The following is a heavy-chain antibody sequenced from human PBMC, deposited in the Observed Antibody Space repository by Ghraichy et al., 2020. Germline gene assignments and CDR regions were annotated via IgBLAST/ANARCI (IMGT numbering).Heavy chain of an antibody. Sequence: GGSLRLSCAASGFTFSSYGMHWVRQAPGKGLEWVAFIRYDGSNKYYADSVKGRFTISRDNSKNTLYLQMNSLRAEDTAVYYCAKGDIWFGEKNFKAEYFQHWGQGTLVTVSS. CDR1: GFTFSSYG. CDR2: IRYDGSNK. J-gene: IGHJ1*01. V-gene: IGHV3-30*02. CDR3: AKGDIWFGEKNFKAEYFQH. D-gene: IGHD3-10*01.